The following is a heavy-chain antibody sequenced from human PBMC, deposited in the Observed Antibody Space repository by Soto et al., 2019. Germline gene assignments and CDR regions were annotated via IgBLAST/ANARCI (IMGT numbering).Heavy chain of an antibody. D-gene: IGHD6-19*01. CDR1: GYILTDYY. CDR2: INPNNDGT. CDR3: ARVYTSSFSSDY. Sequence: ASVKVSCKASGYILTDYYVHWVRQAPGQGLEWMGWINPNNDGTNYAQKVQDRVSMTRDTSMSSVYMELSGLRSDDTATYYCARVYTSSFSSDYWGQGTLVTVSS. J-gene: IGHJ4*02. V-gene: IGHV1-2*02.